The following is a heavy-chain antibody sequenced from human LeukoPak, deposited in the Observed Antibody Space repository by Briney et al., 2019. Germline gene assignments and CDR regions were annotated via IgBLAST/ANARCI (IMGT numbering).Heavy chain of an antibody. J-gene: IGHJ4*02. CDR2: IIPILGIA. Sequence: ASVKVSCKASGGTFSSYAISWVRQAPGQGLEWMGRIIPILGIANYAQKFQGRVTITADKSTSTAYMELSSLRSEDTAVYYCARDGDDGYSDYWGQGTPVTVSS. V-gene: IGHV1-69*04. CDR3: ARDGDDGYSDY. D-gene: IGHD5-24*01. CDR1: GGTFSSYA.